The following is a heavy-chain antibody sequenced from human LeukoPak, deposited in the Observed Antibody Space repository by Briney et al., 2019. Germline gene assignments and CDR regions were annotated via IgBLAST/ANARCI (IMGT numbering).Heavy chain of an antibody. CDR3: ARHRTASDY. CDR1: GFTFSSYG. CDR2: ISYDGSNK. J-gene: IGHJ4*02. Sequence: GRSLRLSCAASGFTFSSYGMHWVRQAPGKGLEWVAVISYDGSNKYYADSVKGRFTISRDNSKNTLYLQMTSLRAEDTAVYYCARHRTASDYWGQGTLVTVSS. V-gene: IGHV3-30*03. D-gene: IGHD3-16*02.